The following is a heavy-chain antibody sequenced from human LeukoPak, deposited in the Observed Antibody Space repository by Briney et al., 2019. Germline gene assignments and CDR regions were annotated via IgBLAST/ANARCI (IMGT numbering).Heavy chain of an antibody. J-gene: IGHJ6*03. CDR2: IKQDGSEK. V-gene: IGHV3-7*01. Sequence: GSLRPSCAASGFTFRSYSMSWVRQAPGKGLEWVANIKQDGSEKYYVDSVKGRFTISRDNAKNSLYLQMNSLRAEDTAVYYCARDSNNYYYYMDVWGKGTTVTVSS. CDR3: ARDSNNYYYYMDV. CDR1: GFTFRSYS.